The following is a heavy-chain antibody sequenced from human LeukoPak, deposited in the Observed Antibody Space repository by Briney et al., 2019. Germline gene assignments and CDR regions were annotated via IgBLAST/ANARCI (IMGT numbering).Heavy chain of an antibody. J-gene: IGHJ4*02. Sequence: GGSLRLSCAASGFTFSSYAMHWVRQAPCKGLEWVAVISYDGSNKYYADSVKGRFTISRDNSKNTLYLQMNSLRAEDTAVYYCARARPDVVVPAAINYWGQGTLVTVSS. CDR2: ISYDGSNK. CDR3: ARARPDVVVPAAINY. D-gene: IGHD2-2*01. CDR1: GFTFSSYA. V-gene: IGHV3-30-3*01.